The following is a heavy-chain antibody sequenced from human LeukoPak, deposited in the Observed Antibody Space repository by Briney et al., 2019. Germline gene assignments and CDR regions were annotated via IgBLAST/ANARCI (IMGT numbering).Heavy chain of an antibody. Sequence: PGGSLRLSCAASGFTFSSYWMSWVRQAPGKGLEWVANIKQDGSEKYYVDSVKGRFTISRDNAKNSLYLQMNSLRAEDTAVYYCAREGFLLFTYYDFWSGYYSAPYYMDVWGKGTTVTVSS. J-gene: IGHJ6*03. D-gene: IGHD3-3*01. CDR2: IKQDGSEK. CDR1: GFTFSSYW. CDR3: AREGFLLFTYYDFWSGYYSAPYYMDV. V-gene: IGHV3-7*01.